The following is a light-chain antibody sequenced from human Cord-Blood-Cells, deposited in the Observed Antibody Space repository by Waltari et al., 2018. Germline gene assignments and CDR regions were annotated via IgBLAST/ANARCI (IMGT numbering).Light chain of an antibody. J-gene: IGLJ3*02. Sequence: QSALTRPASVSGSPGQSLTISCTGTSSDVGGYNYVSWYQQHPGKAPKLMIYDVSNRPSGVSNRFSGSKSGNTASLTISGLQAEDEADYYCSSYTSSSTLGFGGGTKLTVL. CDR1: SSDVGGYNY. CDR3: SSYTSSSTLG. V-gene: IGLV2-14*01. CDR2: DVS.